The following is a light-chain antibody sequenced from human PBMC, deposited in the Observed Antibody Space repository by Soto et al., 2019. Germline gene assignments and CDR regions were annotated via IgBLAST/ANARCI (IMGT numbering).Light chain of an antibody. CDR1: QSVSSN. V-gene: IGKV3-15*01. CDR3: QQSNNWPPLT. Sequence: EIVMTQSPATLSVSPGERATLSCRASQSVSSNLAWYQQKPGQAPRLLIYGASTRATGIPARFSGSGSGTEFPLTISSLQSEDFAVYYCQQSNNWPPLTFGQGTKVEIK. J-gene: IGKJ1*01. CDR2: GAS.